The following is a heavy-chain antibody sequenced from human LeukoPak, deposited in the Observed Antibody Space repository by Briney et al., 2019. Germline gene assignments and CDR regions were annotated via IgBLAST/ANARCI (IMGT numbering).Heavy chain of an antibody. CDR2: ISWNSGSE. Sequence: GGSLRLSCAASGFSFDDYAMHWLRQAPGKGLQWVSGISWNSGSEGYADSVKGRFTISRDNAKNSLYLQMNSLRAEDTAVYYCARDLRAIAVAGTYYYYGMDVWGQGTMVTVSS. V-gene: IGHV3-9*01. D-gene: IGHD6-19*01. CDR1: GFSFDDYA. J-gene: IGHJ6*02. CDR3: ARDLRAIAVAGTYYYYGMDV.